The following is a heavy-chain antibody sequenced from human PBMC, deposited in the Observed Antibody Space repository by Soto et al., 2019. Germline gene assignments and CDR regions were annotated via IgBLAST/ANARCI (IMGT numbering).Heavy chain of an antibody. V-gene: IGHV1-18*01. CDR3: ARDAAFYSLGPFVAFDI. Sequence: ASVKVSCKASGYTFTSYGISWVRQAPGQGLEWMGWISAYNGNTDYAQKLQGRVTMTTDTSTSTAYMELRSLRSDDTAVYYCARDAAFYSLGPFVAFDIWGQGKMVTVS. D-gene: IGHD3-3*02. CDR2: ISAYNGNT. CDR1: GYTFTSYG. J-gene: IGHJ3*02.